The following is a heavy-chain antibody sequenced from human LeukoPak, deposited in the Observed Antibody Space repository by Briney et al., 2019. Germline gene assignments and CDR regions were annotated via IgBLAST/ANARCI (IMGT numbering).Heavy chain of an antibody. CDR2: IYYSGST. J-gene: IGHJ5*02. CDR3: ARQRVRIAAAGTLMYNWFDP. Sequence: SETLSLTCAVYGGSFSGYYWSWIRQPPGKGLEWIGSIYYSGSTYYNPSLKSRVTISVDTSKNQFSLKLSSVTAADTAVYYCARQRVRIAAAGTLMYNWFDPWGQGTLVTVSS. CDR1: GGSFSGYY. D-gene: IGHD6-13*01. V-gene: IGHV4-34*01.